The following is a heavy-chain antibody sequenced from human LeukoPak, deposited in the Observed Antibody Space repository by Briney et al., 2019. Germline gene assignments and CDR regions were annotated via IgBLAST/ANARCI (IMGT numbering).Heavy chain of an antibody. V-gene: IGHV4-31*03. Sequence: SQTLSLTCTVSRGSISSGGHYWSWLRQHPGKGLEWFGYIYYSGSAYYNPSLESRVTISIDTSKNQFSLKLTSVTAADTAVYFCARGTLRLFDYWGQGTLVTVSS. CDR3: ARGTLRLFDY. CDR1: RGSISSGGHY. J-gene: IGHJ4*02. CDR2: IYYSGSA. D-gene: IGHD5/OR15-5a*01.